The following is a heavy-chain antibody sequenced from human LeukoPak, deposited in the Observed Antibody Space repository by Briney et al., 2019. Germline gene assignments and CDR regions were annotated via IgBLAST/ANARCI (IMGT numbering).Heavy chain of an antibody. D-gene: IGHD3-22*01. J-gene: IGHJ4*02. V-gene: IGHV1-69*05. CDR3: ASAYYYDSSGYYPFDY. Sequence: SVKVSCKASGGTFSSYAISWVRQAPGQGLEWMGGIIPIFGTANYAQKFQGRVTITTDESTSTAYMELSSLRSEDTAVYYCASAYYYDSSGYYPFDYWGQGTLVTVSS. CDR2: IIPIFGTA. CDR1: GGTFSSYA.